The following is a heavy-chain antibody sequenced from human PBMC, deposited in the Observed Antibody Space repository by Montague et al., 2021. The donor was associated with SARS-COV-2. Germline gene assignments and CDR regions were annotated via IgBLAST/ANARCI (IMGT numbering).Heavy chain of an antibody. V-gene: IGHV6-1*01. Sequence: CAISGDSVSRNTPAWNWIRQSPSRGLEWLGRTYYGSSWNTDYAVSVKSRITISPGTPKNQFSLHSNSVTPEDTAVYYCARGWNYAFDIWSQGTMVTVSS. CDR1: GDSVSRNTPA. CDR2: TYYGSSWNT. CDR3: ARGWNYAFDI. J-gene: IGHJ3*02. D-gene: IGHD1-7*01.